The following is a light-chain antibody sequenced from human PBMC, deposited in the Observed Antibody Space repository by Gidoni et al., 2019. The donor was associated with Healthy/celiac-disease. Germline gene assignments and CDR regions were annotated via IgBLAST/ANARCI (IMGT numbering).Light chain of an antibody. CDR1: QSVSSSY. J-gene: IGKJ2*01. CDR3: QQYGSSPPTYT. Sequence: IVLTQSPGTLSLSPGERATLSCRASQSVSSSYLAWYQQKPGQAPRLLIYGASSRATGIPDRFSGSGSGTDFTLTISRLEPEDFAVYYCQQYGSSPPTYTFXQXTKLEIK. CDR2: GAS. V-gene: IGKV3-20*01.